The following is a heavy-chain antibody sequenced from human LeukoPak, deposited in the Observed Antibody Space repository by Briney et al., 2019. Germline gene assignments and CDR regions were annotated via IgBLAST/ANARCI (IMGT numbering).Heavy chain of an antibody. V-gene: IGHV4-4*07. J-gene: IGHJ4*02. Sequence: SETLSLTCTVSGAAISDYFWSWIRQPAGKDLEWIGRISTTGSTYFNPSLQSRVRMSVDSSKTHFSLRLSSVTAADTAVYYCARSPFTIGWNWGYYFDFWGQGHLVTVSS. D-gene: IGHD1-7*01. CDR1: GAAISDYF. CDR2: ISTTGST. CDR3: ARSPFTIGWNWGYYFDF.